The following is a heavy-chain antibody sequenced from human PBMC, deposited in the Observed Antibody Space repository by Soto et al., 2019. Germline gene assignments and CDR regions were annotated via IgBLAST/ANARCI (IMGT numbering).Heavy chain of an antibody. J-gene: IGHJ4*02. CDR2: ISASNGNT. CDR1: GYTFTGYG. V-gene: IGHV1-18*01. CDR3: ARDGPVAGTEDLDY. D-gene: IGHD6-19*01. Sequence: QVQLVQSGAEVKQPGASVKVSCKTSGYTFTGYGITWVRQAPGQGLEWMGWISASNGNTNYAQNLQGRVTMTTDTPTSTAYMELRSLRSDDTAMYYCARDGPVAGTEDLDYWGQGTLVTVSS.